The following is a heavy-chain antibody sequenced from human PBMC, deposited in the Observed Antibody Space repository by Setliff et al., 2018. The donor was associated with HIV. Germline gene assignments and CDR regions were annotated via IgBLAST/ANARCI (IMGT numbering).Heavy chain of an antibody. Sequence: SETLSLTCTVSGGSISSHYWSWIRRPPGKGLEWIGDIYYSGSINYNPYLKSRVTISVDTSKNQFSLKLSSVTAEDTAVYYCARATEAGTIDYWGQGTLVTVSS. D-gene: IGHD1-1*01. V-gene: IGHV4-59*11. J-gene: IGHJ4*02. CDR1: GGSISSHY. CDR2: IYYSGSI. CDR3: ARATEAGTIDY.